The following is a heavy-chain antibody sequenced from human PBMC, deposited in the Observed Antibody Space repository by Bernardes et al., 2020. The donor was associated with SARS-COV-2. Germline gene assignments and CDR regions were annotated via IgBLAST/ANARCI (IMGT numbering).Heavy chain of an antibody. V-gene: IGHV1-2*02. D-gene: IGHD5-18*01. CDR1: GYTFTGYY. Sequence: ASVKVSCKASGYTFTGYYMHWVRQAPGQGLEWMGWINPNSGVTNYAQNFQGRVTMTRDTSISTAYMELRSLRFDDTAVYYCATVVGYSYGGGWFDPWGQGTLVTVSS. CDR2: INPNSGVT. CDR3: ATVVGYSYGGGWFDP. J-gene: IGHJ5*02.